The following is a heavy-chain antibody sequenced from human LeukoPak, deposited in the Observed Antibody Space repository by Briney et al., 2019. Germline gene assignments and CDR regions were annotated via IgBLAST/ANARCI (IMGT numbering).Heavy chain of an antibody. CDR2: ISGSGGST. D-gene: IGHD2-21*02. Sequence: GGSLRLSCAASGFTFSSYAMSWVRQAPGKGLEWVSAISGSGGSTYYADSVKGRFTIPRDNSKNTLYLQMNSLRAEDTAVYYCARYYCGGDCYSYYYYGMDVWGQGTTVTVSS. CDR3: ARYYCGGDCYSYYYYGMDV. J-gene: IGHJ6*02. V-gene: IGHV3-23*01. CDR1: GFTFSSYA.